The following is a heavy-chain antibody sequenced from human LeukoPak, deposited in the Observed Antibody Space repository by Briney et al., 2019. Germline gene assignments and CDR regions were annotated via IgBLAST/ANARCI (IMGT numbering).Heavy chain of an antibody. CDR2: ISTSGSTA. V-gene: IGHV3-48*03. CDR3: ARDYYDILTGYYDY. CDR1: GFTFSSYE. Sequence: GGSLRLSCAASGFTFSSYEMNWVRQAPGKGLEWVSYISTSGSTAYYADSVKGRFTVSRDNAKNSLYLQMNSLRAEDTAVYYCARDYYDILTGYYDYWGQGILVTVSS. J-gene: IGHJ4*02. D-gene: IGHD3-9*01.